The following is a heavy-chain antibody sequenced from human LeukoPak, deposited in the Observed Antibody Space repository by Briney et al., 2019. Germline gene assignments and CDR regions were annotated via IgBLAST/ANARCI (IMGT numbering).Heavy chain of an antibody. J-gene: IGHJ1*01. D-gene: IGHD2-15*01. CDR2: SDPEDGET. CDR1: GYTLTELS. V-gene: IGHV1-24*01. CDR3: ATAERYCSGGSCYDYFQH. Sequence: ASVKVSCKVSGYTLTELSMHWVRQAPGKGLEWMGGSDPEDGETIYAQKFQGRVTMTEDTSTDTAYMELSSLRSEDTAVYYCATAERYCSGGSCYDYFQHWGQGTLVTVSS.